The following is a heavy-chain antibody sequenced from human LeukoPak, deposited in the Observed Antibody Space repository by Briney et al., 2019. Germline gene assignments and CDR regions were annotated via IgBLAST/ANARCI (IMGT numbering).Heavy chain of an antibody. V-gene: IGHV3-23*01. D-gene: IGHD5-18*01. CDR2: ISGSGGST. Sequence: GGSLRLSCAASGFTFSSYAMSWVRQAPGKGLEWVSAISGSGGSTYYADSVKGRFTISRDNSKNTLYLQMNSLRAEDTAVYYCARGYSYGNWYFDLWGRGTLVTVSS. CDR3: ARGYSYGNWYFDL. J-gene: IGHJ2*01. CDR1: GFTFSSYA.